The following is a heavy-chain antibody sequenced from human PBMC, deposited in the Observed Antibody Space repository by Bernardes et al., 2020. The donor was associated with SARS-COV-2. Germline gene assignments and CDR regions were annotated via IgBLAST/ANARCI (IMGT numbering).Heavy chain of an antibody. CDR3: ARDEWEQRGGFDH. V-gene: IGHV1-18*01. D-gene: IGHD1-26*01. Sequence: ASVKVSCKTSCYTFSRYDISWVRQAPGQGLEWMGWISTNNGNTKYAQKVQGRVTMTTDTSTSTAYMELRSLRSDDTAVYYCARDEWEQRGGFDHWGQGTLVTVSS. CDR2: ISTNNGNT. CDR1: CYTFSRYD. J-gene: IGHJ4*02.